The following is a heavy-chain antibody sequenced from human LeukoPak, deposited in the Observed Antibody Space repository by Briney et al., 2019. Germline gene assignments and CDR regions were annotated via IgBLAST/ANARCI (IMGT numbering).Heavy chain of an antibody. V-gene: IGHV3-11*04. D-gene: IGHD4-17*01. CDR2: ISSSGSTI. J-gene: IGHJ4*02. CDR3: ARDAFYGDYPDY. Sequence: GGSLRLSCAASGFTFSDNYMSWIRQAPGKGLEWVSYISSSGSTIYYADSVKGRFTISRDNAKNSLYLQMNSLRAEDTAVYYCARDAFYGDYPDYWGQGTLVTVSS. CDR1: GFTFSDNY.